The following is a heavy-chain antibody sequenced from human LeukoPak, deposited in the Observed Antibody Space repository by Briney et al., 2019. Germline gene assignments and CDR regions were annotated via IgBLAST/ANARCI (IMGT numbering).Heavy chain of an antibody. CDR2: VSTYNGDT. J-gene: IGHJ4*02. CDR1: GYTFTGYA. CDR3: ARDPSKTSGWYICFDY. D-gene: IGHD6-19*01. V-gene: IGHV1-18*01. Sequence: ASVKVSCKASGYTFTGYAISCQRQAPGQGLEWMGWVSTYNGDTKYAQNLQGRVTMTTDTSTSTVYMELRSLRSDDTAVYYCARDPSKTSGWYICFDYWGPGTLVTVSS.